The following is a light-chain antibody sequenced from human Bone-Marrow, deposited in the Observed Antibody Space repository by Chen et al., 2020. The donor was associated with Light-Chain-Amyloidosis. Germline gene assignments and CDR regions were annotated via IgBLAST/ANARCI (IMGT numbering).Light chain of an antibody. CDR3: QSAESSGTYEVI. CDR2: RDT. Sequence: SYELTQPPSVSVSPGQTARITCSGDDLPTKYAYWYQQKPGQAPVLVIHRDTERHSGRSGRVSGSSSGTTATLTIRRVQAEDEADYHCQSAESSGTYEVIFGGGTKLTVL. J-gene: IGLJ2*01. CDR1: DLPTKY. V-gene: IGLV3-25*03.